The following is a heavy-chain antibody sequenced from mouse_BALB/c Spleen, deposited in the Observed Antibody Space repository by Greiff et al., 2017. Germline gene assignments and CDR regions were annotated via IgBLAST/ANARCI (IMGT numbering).Heavy chain of an antibody. V-gene: IGHV1-14*01. CDR1: GYTFTSYV. Sequence: VQLQQSGPELVKPGASVKMSCKASGYTFTSYVMHWVKQKPGQGLEWIGYINPYNDGTKYNEKFKGKATLTSDKSSSTAYMELSSLTSEDSAVYYCARRPGYDPAWFAYWGQGTLVTVSA. CDR3: ARRPGYDPAWFAY. D-gene: IGHD2-2*01. CDR2: INPYNDGT. J-gene: IGHJ3*01.